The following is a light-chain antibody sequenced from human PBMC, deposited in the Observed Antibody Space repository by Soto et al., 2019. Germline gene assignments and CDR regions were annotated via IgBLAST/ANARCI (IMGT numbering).Light chain of an antibody. CDR2: KAA. V-gene: IGKV1-5*03. J-gene: IGKJ1*01. CDR1: QSISSW. Sequence: DIQMTQSPSTLSASVGDRVTITCRASQSISSWLAWYRQKPGKAPKLLIYKAASLESGVPSRFSGSGSGTEFTLTISSLQPDDFATYYCQQYNYYSRTFGQGTKVEIK. CDR3: QQYNYYSRT.